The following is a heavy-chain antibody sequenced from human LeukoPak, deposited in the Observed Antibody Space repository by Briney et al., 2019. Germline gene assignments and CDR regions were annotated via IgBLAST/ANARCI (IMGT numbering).Heavy chain of an antibody. D-gene: IGHD3-22*01. CDR1: GGSISSSSYY. J-gene: IGHJ3*02. CDR2: IYYSGST. CDR3: ARLNYYDTTGI. Sequence: PSETLSLTCTVSGGSISSSSYYWGWIRQPPGKGLEWIGSIYYSGSTYYNPSLKSRVTISVDTSKNQFSLKLSSVTAADTAVYYCARLNYYDTTGIWGQGTMVTVSS. V-gene: IGHV4-39*01.